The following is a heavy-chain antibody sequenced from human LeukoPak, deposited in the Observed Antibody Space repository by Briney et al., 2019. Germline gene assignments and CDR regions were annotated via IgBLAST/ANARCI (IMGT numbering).Heavy chain of an antibody. D-gene: IGHD6-13*01. J-gene: IGHJ4*02. V-gene: IGHV1-18*01. CDR1: GYSFTSYL. CDR3: ASIWAAFQLVCDF. Sequence: ASVKVSCKASGYSFTSYLISWVRQVPGQGLEWMGWISGHNGNTDYAQKFKDRVTLTTDTSSSTAYMELRSLTSDDTAVYFCASIWAAFQLVCDFWGQGTLVTVSP. CDR2: ISGHNGNT.